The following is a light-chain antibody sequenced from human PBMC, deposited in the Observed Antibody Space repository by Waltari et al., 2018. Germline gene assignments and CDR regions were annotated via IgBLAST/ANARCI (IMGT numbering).Light chain of an antibody. J-gene: IGKJ2*01. Sequence: EIVMTQSPATLSVSPGESATLSCRASQSISRNLAWYQQKPGQAPRLLIYGASTRATGIPARFSGSGSGTEFTLTISSLQSEDFVVYYCQHYNSWPPYTFGQGTKLEIK. CDR3: QHYNSWPPYT. V-gene: IGKV3-15*01. CDR1: QSISRN. CDR2: GAS.